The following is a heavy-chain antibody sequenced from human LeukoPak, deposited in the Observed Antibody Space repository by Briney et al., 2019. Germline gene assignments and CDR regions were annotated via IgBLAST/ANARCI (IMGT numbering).Heavy chain of an antibody. Sequence: PSETLSLTCTVSGGSISSGGRFWSWIRQHPGKGLEWIGYINYSGSTNYNPSLKSRVTISVDTSKNQFSLKLSSVTAADTAVYYCARDNYDFWSGYLGGADYYYGMDVWGQGTTVTVSS. V-gene: IGHV4-61*08. J-gene: IGHJ6*02. CDR3: ARDNYDFWSGYLGGADYYYGMDV. CDR1: GGSISSGGRF. CDR2: INYSGST. D-gene: IGHD3-3*01.